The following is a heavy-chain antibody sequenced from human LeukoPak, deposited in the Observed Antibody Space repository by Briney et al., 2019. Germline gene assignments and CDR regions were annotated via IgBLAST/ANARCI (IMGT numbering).Heavy chain of an antibody. J-gene: IGHJ4*02. CDR2: ISSSGNTI. CDR1: GFTFSAYE. CDR3: AREVAFDYGDY. D-gene: IGHD3-16*01. Sequence: GGSLRLSCAASGFTFSAYEMNWVRQAPGQGLEWVSFISSSGNTIYYADSVKGRFTVSRDNAKNSLFLQVNSLRDDDTAVYYCAREVAFDYGDYWGQGTLVTVSS. V-gene: IGHV3-48*03.